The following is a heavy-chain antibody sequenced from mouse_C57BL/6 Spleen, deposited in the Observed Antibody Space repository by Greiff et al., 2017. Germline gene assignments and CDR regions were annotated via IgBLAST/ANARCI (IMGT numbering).Heavy chain of an antibody. J-gene: IGHJ2*01. D-gene: IGHD4-1*01. Sequence: VQLQQSGAELVRPGTSVKVSCKASGYAFTNYLIEWVKQRPGQGLEGIGVINPGSGGTNYNEKFKGKATLTADKSSSTAYMQLSSLTSEDSAVYFCARGAGTYYFDYWGQGTTLTVSS. CDR2: INPGSGGT. CDR3: ARGAGTYYFDY. V-gene: IGHV1-54*01. CDR1: GYAFTNYL.